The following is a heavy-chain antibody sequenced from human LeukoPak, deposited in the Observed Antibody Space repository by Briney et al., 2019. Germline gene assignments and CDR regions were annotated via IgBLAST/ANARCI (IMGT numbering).Heavy chain of an antibody. CDR3: ARERSGCYPCYYYMDV. CDR1: GGSISSGSYY. Sequence: SETLSLTCTVSGGSISSGSYYWSWIRQPAGKGLEWIGRIYTSGSTNYNPSLKSRVTISVDTSKNQFSLKLSSVTAADTAVYYCARERSGCYPCYYYMDVWGKGTTVTVSS. CDR2: IYTSGST. J-gene: IGHJ6*03. V-gene: IGHV4-61*02. D-gene: IGHD6-19*01.